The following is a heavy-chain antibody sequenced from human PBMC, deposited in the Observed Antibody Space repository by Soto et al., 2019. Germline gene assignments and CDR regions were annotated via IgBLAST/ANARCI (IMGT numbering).Heavy chain of an antibody. CDR3: ATAGIIFGVVMNKWFDP. Sequence: EVQLLESGGGLVQPGGSLRLSCAASGFTFSSYAMSWVRQAPGKGLEWVSTINGNDGSTYYADSVKGRFTISRDIFKYTLYLIMMSRGVKDTAVYYCATAGIIFGVVMNKWFDPWGKGTLVTV. CDR1: GFTFSSYA. CDR2: INGNDGST. D-gene: IGHD3-3*01. V-gene: IGHV3-23*01. J-gene: IGHJ5*02.